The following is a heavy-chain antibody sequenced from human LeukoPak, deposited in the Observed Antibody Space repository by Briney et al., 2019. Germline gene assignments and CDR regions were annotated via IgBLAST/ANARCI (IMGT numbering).Heavy chain of an antibody. CDR1: GFTFSSYS. J-gene: IGHJ4*02. CDR2: ISSSSSYI. V-gene: IGHV3-21*01. D-gene: IGHD6-13*01. CDR3: ARSFLSIAAAATDY. Sequence: GGSLRLSCAASGFTFSSYSMNWVRQAPGKGLEWVSSISSSSSYIYYADSVKGRFTISRDNAKNSLYLHMNSLRAEDTAVYYCARSFLSIAAAATDYWGQGTLVTVSS.